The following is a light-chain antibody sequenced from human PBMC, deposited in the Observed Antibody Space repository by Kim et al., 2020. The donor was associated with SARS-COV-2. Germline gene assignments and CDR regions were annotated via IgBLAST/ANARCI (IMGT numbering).Light chain of an antibody. V-gene: IGKV1-8*01. CDR3: PQYYSYPSWT. Sequence: AIRMTQSPSSFSASTGDRVTITCRASQGISSYLAWYQQKPGKAPKLLIYAASTLQSGVPSRFSGSGSGTDFTLTISCLQSEDFATYYCPQYYSYPSWTFGQGTKVDIK. J-gene: IGKJ1*01. CDR1: QGISSY. CDR2: AAS.